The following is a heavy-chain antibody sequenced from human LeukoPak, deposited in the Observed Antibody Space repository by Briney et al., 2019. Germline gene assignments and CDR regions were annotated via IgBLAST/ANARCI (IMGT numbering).Heavy chain of an antibody. CDR1: GFTSSDYY. V-gene: IGHV3-11*05. Sequence: GGSLRLSCAASGFTSSDYYMSWIRQAPGKGLEWVSYISSGSSYTKYADSVKGRFTISRDNAKNSLYLQMNSLRAEDTAVYYCARERAGSFDYWGQGTLVTVSS. J-gene: IGHJ4*02. CDR3: ARERAGSFDY. CDR2: ISSGSSYT. D-gene: IGHD6-19*01.